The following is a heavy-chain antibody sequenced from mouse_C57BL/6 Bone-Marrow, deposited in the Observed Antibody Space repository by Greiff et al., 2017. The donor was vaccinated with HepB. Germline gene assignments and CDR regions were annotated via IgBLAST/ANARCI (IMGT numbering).Heavy chain of an antibody. CDR2: ISNLAYSI. CDR1: GFTFSDYG. Sequence: EVQLVESGGGLVQPGGSLKLSCAASGFTFSDYGMAWVRQAPRKGPAWVAFISNLAYSIYYADTVTGRFTSSRENAKNTLYREMSSLRSEDTAMYYCARQGVVARNWYFDVWGTGTTVTVSS. V-gene: IGHV5-15*01. CDR3: ARQGVVARNWYFDV. D-gene: IGHD1-1*01. J-gene: IGHJ1*03.